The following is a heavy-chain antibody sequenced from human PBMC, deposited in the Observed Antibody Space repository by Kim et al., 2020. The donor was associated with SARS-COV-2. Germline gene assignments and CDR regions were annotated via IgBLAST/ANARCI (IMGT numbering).Heavy chain of an antibody. V-gene: IGHV3-9*01. Sequence: GGSLRLSCAASGFTFGDYAMHWVRQAPGKGLEWVSGISWNSGSIGYADSVKGRFTISRDNAKNSLYLQMNSLRAEDTALYYCAKDSYYDSSGYYYGGGGFDYWGQGTLVTVSS. CDR2: ISWNSGSI. CDR3: AKDSYYDSSGYYYGGGGFDY. D-gene: IGHD3-22*01. CDR1: GFTFGDYA. J-gene: IGHJ4*02.